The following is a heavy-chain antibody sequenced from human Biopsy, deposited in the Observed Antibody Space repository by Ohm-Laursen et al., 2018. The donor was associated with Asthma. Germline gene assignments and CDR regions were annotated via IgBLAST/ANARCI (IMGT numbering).Heavy chain of an antibody. D-gene: IGHD3-16*01. CDR2: IYYIGST. V-gene: IGHV4-30-4*01. J-gene: IGHJ4*02. CDR3: ARRGEVRRYFDY. CDR1: GGSISSGAYY. Sequence: TLSLTCIVSGGSISSGAYYWSWVRQPPAKGLGWIGYIYYIGSTYYNPSLKSRVAISLDTSKNQFSLKLSSVTAADTAVYFCARRGEVRRYFDYWGQGTLVTVSS.